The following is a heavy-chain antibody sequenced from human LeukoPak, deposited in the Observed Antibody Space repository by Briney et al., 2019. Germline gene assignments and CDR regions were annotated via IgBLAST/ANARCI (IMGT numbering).Heavy chain of an antibody. V-gene: IGHV3-30*04. CDR1: GFTFSSYA. CDR3: ARGSSARFIGPEY. D-gene: IGHD1-26*01. Sequence: GGSLRLSCAASGFTFSSYAMHWVRQAPGKGLEWVAVISYDGSNKYYADSVKGRFSISRDNAKNTLYLQMNSLRVEDTAVYFCARGSSARFIGPEYWGHGTLVTVSS. J-gene: IGHJ4*01. CDR2: ISYDGSNK.